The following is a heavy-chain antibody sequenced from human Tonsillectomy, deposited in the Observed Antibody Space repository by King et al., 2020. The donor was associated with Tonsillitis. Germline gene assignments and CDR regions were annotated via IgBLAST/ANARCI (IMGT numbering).Heavy chain of an antibody. D-gene: IGHD3-3*01. Sequence: VQLVQSGAEVKKPGASVKVSCKASGYTFIGYYLHWVRQAPGQGLDWMGWINPDSGGTNYAQKFQGRVTMTRDTSISTVYMELSRLRFDDTAVYYCVRDERTTFGVAETWFDPWGQGTLVTVSS. CDR3: VRDERTTFGVAETWFDP. CDR1: GYTFIGYY. CDR2: INPDSGGT. J-gene: IGHJ5*02. V-gene: IGHV1-2*02.